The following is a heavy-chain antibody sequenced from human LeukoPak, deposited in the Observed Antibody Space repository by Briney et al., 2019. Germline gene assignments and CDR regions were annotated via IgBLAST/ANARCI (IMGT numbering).Heavy chain of an antibody. J-gene: IGHJ3*02. CDR2: IYTSGST. V-gene: IGHV4-4*07. CDR1: GGSISSYY. CDR3: ARGGGQQLVIAFDI. D-gene: IGHD6-13*01. Sequence: KPSVTLSLTCTVSGGSISSYYWSWIRQPAGKGLEWIGRIYTSGSTNYNPSLKSRVTMSVDTSKNQFSLKLSSVTAADTAVYYCARGGGQQLVIAFDIWGQGTMVTVSS.